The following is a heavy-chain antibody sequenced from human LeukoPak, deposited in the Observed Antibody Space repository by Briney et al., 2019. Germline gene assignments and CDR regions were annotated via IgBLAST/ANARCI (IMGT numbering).Heavy chain of an antibody. CDR1: GGTFSSYA. CDR3: PTLLYYCSSTSCYSRWGFDP. J-gene: IGHJ5*02. Sequence: ASVKVSCKASGGTFSSYAISWVRQAPGQGLEWMGGIIPIFGTANYAQKFQGRVTITTDASTSTAYMELSSLRSEDTAVYYCPTLLYYCSSTSCYSRWGFDPWGQGTLVTVSS. D-gene: IGHD2-2*02. CDR2: IIPIFGTA. V-gene: IGHV1-69*05.